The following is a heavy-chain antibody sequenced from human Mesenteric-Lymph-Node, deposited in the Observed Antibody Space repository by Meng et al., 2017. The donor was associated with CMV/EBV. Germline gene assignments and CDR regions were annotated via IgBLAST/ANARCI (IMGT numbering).Heavy chain of an antibody. CDR1: GYSFTDFW. D-gene: IGHD3-10*01. V-gene: IGHV5-51*01. J-gene: IGHJ6*02. Sequence: GESLKISCKGSGYSFTDFWIGWVRQMPGKGLESMGVIYPGDSDTRYSPSFQGQVTISADQSISTAFLQWTSLKASDTAIYYCARLGRFRSGLGFVRPLQYSGLDVWGQGTTVTVSS. CDR2: IYPGDSDT. CDR3: ARLGRFRSGLGFVRPLQYSGLDV.